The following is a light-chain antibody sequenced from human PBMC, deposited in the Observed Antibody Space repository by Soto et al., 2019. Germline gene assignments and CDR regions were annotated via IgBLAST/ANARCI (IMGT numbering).Light chain of an antibody. CDR2: GAS. J-gene: IGKJ2*01. CDR1: QSVSNN. Sequence: EIVMTHSPATLSVSPGERATLSCRASQSVSNNLAWYQQKPGQAPRLLIYGASTRATAIPARFSGSGSGTESTLTISSLQSEDFAVYFCQQYDNWPYTFGQGTKLEIK. CDR3: QQYDNWPYT. V-gene: IGKV3-15*01.